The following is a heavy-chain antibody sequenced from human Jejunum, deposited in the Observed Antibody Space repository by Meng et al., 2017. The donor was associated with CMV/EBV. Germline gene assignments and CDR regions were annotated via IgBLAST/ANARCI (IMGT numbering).Heavy chain of an antibody. D-gene: IGHD4-17*01. CDR1: GYTFTASF. CDR3: TRDQTTGGYRDP. Sequence: QGHLVQSGTEVKKPGASVKVSCKASGYTFTASFIHWVRQAPGEGLQLMGRINPNSGGTTLAQNFQGMLTLTSDTSISTVYMEVSRLTFDDTAVYYCTRDQTTGGYRDPWGQGTLVTVSS. V-gene: IGHV1-2*06. CDR2: INPNSGGT. J-gene: IGHJ5*02.